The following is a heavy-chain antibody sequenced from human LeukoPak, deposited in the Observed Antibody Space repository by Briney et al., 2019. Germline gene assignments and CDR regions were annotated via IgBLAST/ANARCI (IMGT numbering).Heavy chain of an antibody. CDR2: MSFDGTHI. V-gene: IGHV3-30-3*02. D-gene: IGHD2-15*01. J-gene: IGHJ4*02. CDR3: AKAAPKYYFDY. Sequence: GRSLRLSCAASGFTFGSYAMHWVRQAPGKGLEWVAVMSFDGTHIYYADSVKGRFTISRDNSKNTLYLQMNSLRAEDTAVYYCAKAAPKYYFDYWGQGTLVTVSS. CDR1: GFTFGSYA.